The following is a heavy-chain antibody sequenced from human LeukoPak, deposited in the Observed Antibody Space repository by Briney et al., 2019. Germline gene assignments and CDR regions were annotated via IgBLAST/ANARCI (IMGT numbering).Heavy chain of an antibody. CDR2: TRNKANSYTT. D-gene: IGHD1-26*01. CDR1: GFTFSDHY. Sequence: GGSLRLSCAASGFTFSDHYMDWVRQAPGKGLEWVGRTRNKANSYTTEYAASVKGRFTISRDDSNNSLYLQMNSLKTDDTAVYYCARSGRSGSYYSDFDCWGQGTPVTVSS. V-gene: IGHV3-72*01. J-gene: IGHJ4*02. CDR3: ARSGRSGSYYSDFDC.